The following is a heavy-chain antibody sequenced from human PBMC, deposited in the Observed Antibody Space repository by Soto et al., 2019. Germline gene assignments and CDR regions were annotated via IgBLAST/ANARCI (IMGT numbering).Heavy chain of an antibody. J-gene: IGHJ4*02. CDR1: GYTLTELS. D-gene: IGHD3-10*01. V-gene: IGHV1-24*01. CDR2: FEPEDGET. CDR3: ATVDYYGSGYDY. Sequence: GSSVKVSCKVSGYTLTELSMDWVRQAPGKGLEWMGSFEPEDGETIYAQNFQGRVTLTGDTSADTAYMELSSLRSEDTAMYYCATVDYYGSGYDYWGQGSLVTVSS.